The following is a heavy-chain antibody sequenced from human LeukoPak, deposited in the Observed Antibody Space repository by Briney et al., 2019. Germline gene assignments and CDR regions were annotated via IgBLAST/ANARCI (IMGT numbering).Heavy chain of an antibody. CDR3: ATADWESFYFDS. V-gene: IGHV4-59*01. CDR1: GGSMSTYY. J-gene: IGHJ4*02. CDR2: IYYTGST. D-gene: IGHD1-26*01. Sequence: SETLSLTCTVSGGSMSTYYWTWIRQPPGKGLEWIGFIYYTGSTNYNPSLKSRVTISVDTSKNQFSLKLSSVTAADTAVYFCATADWESFYFDSWGQGALVAVSS.